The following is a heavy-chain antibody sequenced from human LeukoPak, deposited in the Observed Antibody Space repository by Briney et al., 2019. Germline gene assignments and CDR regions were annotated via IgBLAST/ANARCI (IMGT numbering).Heavy chain of an antibody. CDR1: VFAFSSYI. J-gene: IGHJ3*02. CDR2: ISSSSSTI. V-gene: IGHV3-48*01. Sequence: GGSLMLSCAASVFAFSSYIMTWVRQAPGKGLEWVSYISSSSSTIYYAASVKGRFTISSDNAKNSLYLQMNSLRAEDKAVYYCARVFSSGWSSPYDAFDIWGQGTMVTVSS. CDR3: ARVFSSGWSSPYDAFDI. D-gene: IGHD6-19*01.